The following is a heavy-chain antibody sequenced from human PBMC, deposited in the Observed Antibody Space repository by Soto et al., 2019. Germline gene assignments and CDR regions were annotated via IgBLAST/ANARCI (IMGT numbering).Heavy chain of an antibody. D-gene: IGHD1-26*01. Sequence: PGGSLRLSCAASGFTFGSYWMTWVRQPPGKGLEWVANIKQDGSETYYVASVKGRFTISRDNAKNSLYLQMNSLRAEDTAVYYCAKGLIVGATDAFDIWGQGTMVTVSS. J-gene: IGHJ3*02. CDR3: AKGLIVGATDAFDI. CDR2: IKQDGSET. V-gene: IGHV3-7*03. CDR1: GFTFGSYW.